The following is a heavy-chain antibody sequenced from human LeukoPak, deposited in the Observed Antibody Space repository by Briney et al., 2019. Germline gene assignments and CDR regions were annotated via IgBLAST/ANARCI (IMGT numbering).Heavy chain of an antibody. CDR1: GGSISSGDYY. D-gene: IGHD1-26*01. J-gene: IGHJ4*02. CDR2: IYYSGST. Sequence: SETLSLTXTVSGGSISSGDYYWSWIRQPPGKGLEWIGYIYYSGSTYYNPSLKSRVTISVDTSKNQFSLKLSSVTAADTAVYYCARGVSYRGPFDYWGQGTLVTVSS. CDR3: ARGVSYRGPFDY. V-gene: IGHV4-30-4*08.